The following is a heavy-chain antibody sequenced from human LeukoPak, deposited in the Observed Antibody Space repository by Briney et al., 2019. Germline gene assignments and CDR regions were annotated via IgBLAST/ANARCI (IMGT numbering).Heavy chain of an antibody. CDR1: GGTFSSYA. D-gene: IGHD2-15*01. V-gene: IGHV1-69*06. J-gene: IGHJ4*02. CDR2: IIPIFGTA. CDR3: AREGRYCSGGSCQGSHYFDY. Sequence: ASVKVSCKASGGTFSSYAISWVRQAPGQGLEWMGGIIPIFGTANYAQKFQGRVTITADKSTSTAYMELSSLRSEDTAVYYCAREGRYCSGGSCQGSHYFDYWGQGTLVTVSS.